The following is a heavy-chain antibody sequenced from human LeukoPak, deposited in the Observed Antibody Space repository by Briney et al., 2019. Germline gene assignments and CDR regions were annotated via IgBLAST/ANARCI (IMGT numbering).Heavy chain of an antibody. D-gene: IGHD3-16*02. CDR1: GYTFTSYD. CDR3: ARGLLRLGELSIYNWFDP. J-gene: IGHJ5*02. CDR2: MNPNSGNT. V-gene: IGHV1-8*03. Sequence: GASVKVSCKASGYTFTSYDINWVRQATGQGLEWMGWMNPNSGNTGYAQKFQGRVTITRNTSISTAYMELSSLRSEDTAVYYCARGLLRLGELSIYNWFDPWGQGTLVTVSS.